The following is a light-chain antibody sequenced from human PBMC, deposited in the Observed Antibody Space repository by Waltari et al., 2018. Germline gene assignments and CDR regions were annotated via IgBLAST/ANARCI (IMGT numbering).Light chain of an antibody. CDR3: CSYAGGRTYVV. CDR1: TNDVGAYDL. Sequence: QSALTQAASVSGSLGHSITISCTGTTNDVGAYDLVSWYQQHPGKAPRLIIYAVTERPSGVSNRFSGSKSGNTASLTISGLQAEDEADYHCCSYAGGRTYVVFGGGTKLTVL. V-gene: IGLV2-23*02. J-gene: IGLJ2*01. CDR2: AVT.